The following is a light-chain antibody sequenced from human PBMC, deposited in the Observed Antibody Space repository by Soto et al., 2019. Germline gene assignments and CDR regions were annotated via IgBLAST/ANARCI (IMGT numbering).Light chain of an antibody. Sequence: QSVLTQPASVSGSPGQSITISCTGTSSDVGGYNYVSWYQQHPGKAPKLTIYDVSNRPSGVSNRFSGSKSGNTASLTISGLQAEDEADYYCSSYTSSSTLYVFGTGTKATVL. CDR3: SSYTSSSTLYV. V-gene: IGLV2-14*01. CDR2: DVS. J-gene: IGLJ1*01. CDR1: SSDVGGYNY.